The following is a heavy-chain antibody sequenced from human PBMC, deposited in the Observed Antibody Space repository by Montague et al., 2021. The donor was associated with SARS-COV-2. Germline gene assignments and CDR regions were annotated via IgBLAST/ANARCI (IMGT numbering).Heavy chain of an antibody. CDR1: GDSVSSNTAA. CDR2: TYYRSKWYY. V-gene: IGHV6-1*01. CDR3: ARDPRYSLSWSFDY. Sequence: CAISGDSVSSNTAAWNWIRQSPSRGLEWLGRTYYRSKWYYDYAVSVKSRMTISPDTSKNQFPLQLSSVTPEDGAVYYCARDPRYSLSWSFDYWGQGTLVTVSS. J-gene: IGHJ4*02. D-gene: IGHD6-13*01.